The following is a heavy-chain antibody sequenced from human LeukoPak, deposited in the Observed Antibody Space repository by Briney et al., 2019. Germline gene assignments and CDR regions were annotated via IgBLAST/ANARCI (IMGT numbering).Heavy chain of an antibody. CDR3: AKGGSGSGQYYYYYMDV. D-gene: IGHD6-19*01. J-gene: IGHJ6*03. V-gene: IGHV3-23*01. CDR2: ISGSGGST. CDR1: GFTFSSYA. Sequence: GGSLRLSCAASGFTFSSYAMSWVRQAPGKGLEWVSAISGSGGSTYYADSVKGRFTISRDNAKSSLYLQMNSLRAEDTAVYYCAKGGSGSGQYYYYYMDVWGKGTTVTVSS.